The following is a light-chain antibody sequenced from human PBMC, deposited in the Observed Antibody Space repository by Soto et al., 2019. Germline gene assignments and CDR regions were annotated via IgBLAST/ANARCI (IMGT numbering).Light chain of an antibody. V-gene: IGLV2-23*01. Sequence: QSALTQPASVSVSPGQSITISCTGTSSDVGSYNLVSWYQQHPGKAPKLMIYEGSKRPSGVSNRFSGSKSGNTASLTISGLQAEDEADYYCCSYAGSSTSRVFGTGTKLTVL. CDR1: SSDVGSYNL. CDR2: EGS. J-gene: IGLJ1*01. CDR3: CSYAGSSTSRV.